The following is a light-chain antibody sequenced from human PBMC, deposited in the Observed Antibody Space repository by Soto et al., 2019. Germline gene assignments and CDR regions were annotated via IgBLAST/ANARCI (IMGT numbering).Light chain of an antibody. V-gene: IGLV2-8*01. J-gene: IGLJ1*01. CDR2: EVN. CDR3: SSYAGSSNV. CDR1: SSDVGGYNY. Sequence: QSALTQPPSASGSPAQSVAISCTGTSSDVGGYNYVSWYQQHPGKAPKLMIYEVNERPSGVPDRFSGSKSGNTASLTVSGLQAEDEADYYCSSYAGSSNVFGTGTKVTVL.